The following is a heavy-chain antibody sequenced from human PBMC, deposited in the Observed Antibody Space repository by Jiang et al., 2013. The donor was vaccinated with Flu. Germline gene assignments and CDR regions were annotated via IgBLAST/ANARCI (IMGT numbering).Heavy chain of an antibody. CDR3: ARDGRTGNFLDL. Sequence: PGLVKPSETLSLTCTVSGGSIRSYYWSWIRQAPGKRLEWIGYIYYTGSTNYNPSLKSRVTISVDTSKNQFSLKLSSVTAADTAVYFCARDGRTGNFLDLWGQGTLVTVSS. D-gene: IGHD3/OR15-3a*01. CDR1: GGSIRSYY. CDR2: IYYTGST. J-gene: IGHJ4*02. V-gene: IGHV4-59*01.